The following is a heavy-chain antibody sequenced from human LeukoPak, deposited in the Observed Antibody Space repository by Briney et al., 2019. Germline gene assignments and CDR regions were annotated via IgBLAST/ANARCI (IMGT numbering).Heavy chain of an antibody. J-gene: IGHJ4*02. D-gene: IGHD6-19*01. CDR3: AKVTRNSSGWD. Sequence: GGSLRLSCAASGFTFSSYEMNWVRQAPGKGLEWVSGISWNSGSIGYADSVKGRFTISRDNSKNTLYLQMNSLRAEDTAVYYCAKVTRNSSGWDWGQGTLVTVSS. CDR1: GFTFSSYE. V-gene: IGHV3-9*01. CDR2: ISWNSGSI.